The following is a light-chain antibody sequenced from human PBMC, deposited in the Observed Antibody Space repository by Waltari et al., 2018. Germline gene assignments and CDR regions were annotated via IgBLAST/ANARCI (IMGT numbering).Light chain of an antibody. CDR3: QSYDSSLVV. J-gene: IGLJ2*01. CDR2: GNS. V-gene: IGLV1-40*01. Sequence: QSVLTQPPSVSGAPGQRVTISCTWSSSNIGAGYDVHWYQQLPGTAPKLLIYGNSNRPSGVPDRFSGSKSGTSASLAITGLQAEDEADYSCQSYDSSLVVFGGGTKLTVL. CDR1: SSNIGAGYD.